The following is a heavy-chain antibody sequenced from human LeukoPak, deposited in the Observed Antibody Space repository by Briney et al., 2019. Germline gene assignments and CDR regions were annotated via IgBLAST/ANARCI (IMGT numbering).Heavy chain of an antibody. CDR3: ARSYGGYDFGYYYYYMDV. J-gene: IGHJ6*03. D-gene: IGHD5-12*01. CDR2: IYSGGST. V-gene: IGHV3-53*01. Sequence: GGSLRLSCAASGFTVSSNYMSWVRQAPGKGLEWVSVIYSGGSTYYADAVKGRFTISRDNSKNTLYLQMNSLRAEDTAVYYCARSYGGYDFGYYYYYMDVWGKGTTVTVSS. CDR1: GFTVSSNY.